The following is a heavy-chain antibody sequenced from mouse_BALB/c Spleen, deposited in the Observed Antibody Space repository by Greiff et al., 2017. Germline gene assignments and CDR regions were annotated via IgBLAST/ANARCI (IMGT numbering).Heavy chain of an antibody. CDR1: GYTFTEYI. CDR2: FYPGSGSI. V-gene: IGHV1-62-2*01. CDR3: ARHDGYYAMDY. Sequence: VKLMESGAGLVKPGASVKLSCKASGYTFTEYIIHWVKQRSGQGLEWIGWFYPGSGSIKYNEKFKDKATLTADKSSSTVYMELSRLTSEDSAVYFCARHDGYYAMDYWGQGTSVTVSS. J-gene: IGHJ4*01.